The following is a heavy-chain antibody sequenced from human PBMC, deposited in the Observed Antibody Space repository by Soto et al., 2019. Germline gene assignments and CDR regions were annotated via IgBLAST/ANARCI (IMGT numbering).Heavy chain of an antibody. CDR3: ARLRIATNNYKWFDP. J-gene: IGHJ5*02. Sequence: LSLTCSVSGAALNSGNYYWRWIRQVPGKGLEWIGHIYVTGAVDYNPSLRDRITISQDTSERQFSLNLRLVTAADTAVYYCARLRIATNNYKWFDPWGQGTLVTVSS. V-gene: IGHV4-31*03. CDR1: GAALNSGNYY. D-gene: IGHD2-21*01. CDR2: IYVTGAV.